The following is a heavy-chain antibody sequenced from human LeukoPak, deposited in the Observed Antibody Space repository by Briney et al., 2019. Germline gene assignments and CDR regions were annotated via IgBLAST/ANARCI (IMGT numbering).Heavy chain of an antibody. V-gene: IGHV3-7*01. CDR3: AKAPSIAAPFDY. CDR1: GFTFSSYW. D-gene: IGHD6-6*01. J-gene: IGHJ4*02. CDR2: IKQDGSEK. Sequence: GGSLRLSCAASGFTFSSYWVSWVRQAPGKGLEWVANIKQDGSEKYYVDSVKGRFTISRDNAKNSLYLQMNSMRAEDTAVYYCAKAPSIAAPFDYWGQGTLVTVSS.